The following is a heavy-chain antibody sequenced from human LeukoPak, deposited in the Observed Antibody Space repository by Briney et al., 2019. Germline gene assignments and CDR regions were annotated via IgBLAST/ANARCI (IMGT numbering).Heavy chain of an antibody. J-gene: IGHJ5*02. Sequence: SVKVSCKASGYTFTSYAISWVRQAPGQGLEWMGGIIPIFATANYAQKFQGRVTITADESTSTAYMELSSLRSEDTAVYYCVSEAAAIDLNWFDPWGQGTLVTVSS. D-gene: IGHD6-13*01. CDR2: IIPIFATA. CDR3: VSEAAAIDLNWFDP. CDR1: GYTFTSYA. V-gene: IGHV1-69*13.